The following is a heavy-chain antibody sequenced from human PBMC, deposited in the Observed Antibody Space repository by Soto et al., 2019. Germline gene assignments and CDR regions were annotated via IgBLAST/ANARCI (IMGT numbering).Heavy chain of an antibody. D-gene: IGHD6-13*01. CDR1: GGTFSSYA. J-gene: IGHJ6*02. CDR3: ARDAWQGAAAEKTYYYYYYGMDV. CDR2: IIPIFGTA. Sequence: QVQLVQSGAEVKKPGSSVKVSCKASGGTFSSYAISWVRQAPGQGLEWMGGIIPIFGTANYAQKCQGRVTITEDESTSTAYMELSSLRSEDKDVYYCARDAWQGAAAEKTYYYYYYGMDVWGQGTTVTVSS. V-gene: IGHV1-69*01.